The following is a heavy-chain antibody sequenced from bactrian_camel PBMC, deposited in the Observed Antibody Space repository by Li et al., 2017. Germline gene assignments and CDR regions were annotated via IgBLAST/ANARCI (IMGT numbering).Heavy chain of an antibody. D-gene: IGHD2*01. Sequence: VQLVESGGSLVQPGGSLRLSCAVSGLPLSSYWMYWVRQAPGKGLEWVSTITDSGATYYEDSVKGRFTISSDNAKNILYLQMNSLKPTDTAVYYCVRDMAGIDSYWGQGTQVTVS. CDR1: GLPLSSYW. J-gene: IGHJ4*01. CDR3: VRDMAGIDSY. CDR2: ITDSGAT. V-gene: IGHV3S1*01.